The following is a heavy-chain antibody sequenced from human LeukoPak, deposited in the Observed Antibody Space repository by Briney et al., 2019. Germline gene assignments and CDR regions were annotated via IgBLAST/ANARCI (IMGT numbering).Heavy chain of an antibody. CDR2: INPNSGGT. CDR3: ARVAVGPTYNWFDP. V-gene: IGHV1-2*02. CDR1: GYTFTGYY. D-gene: IGHD1-26*01. Sequence: ASVKVFCKASGYTFTGYYMHWVRQAPGQGLEWMGWINPNSGGTNYAQKFQGRVTMTRDTSISTAYMELSRLRSDDTAVYYCARVAVGPTYNWFDPWGQGTLVTVSS. J-gene: IGHJ5*02.